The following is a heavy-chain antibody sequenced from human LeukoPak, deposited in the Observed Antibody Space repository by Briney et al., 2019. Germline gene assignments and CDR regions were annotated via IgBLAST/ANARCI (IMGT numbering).Heavy chain of an antibody. CDR2: FDPEDGET. Sequence: GASVKVSCKVSGYTLTELSMHWVRQAPGKGLEWMGGFDPEDGETIYAQKFQGRVTMTEDTSTDTAYMELSSLRSEDTAVCYCATAHSSGWSNWFDPWGQGTLVTVSS. J-gene: IGHJ5*02. CDR1: GYTLTELS. CDR3: ATAHSSGWSNWFDP. D-gene: IGHD6-19*01. V-gene: IGHV1-24*01.